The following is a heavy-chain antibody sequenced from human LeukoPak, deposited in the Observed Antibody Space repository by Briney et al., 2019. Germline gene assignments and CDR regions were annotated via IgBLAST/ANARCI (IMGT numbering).Heavy chain of an antibody. Sequence: GGSLRLSCAASGFTFSSYAMSWVRQAPGKGLEWVSAISGSGGSTYYADSVKGRFTISRDNSKNTLYLQMNSLRAEDTAVHYCAPQRGSGWSVYWGQGTLVTVSS. CDR2: ISGSGGST. V-gene: IGHV3-23*01. CDR3: APQRGSGWSVY. J-gene: IGHJ4*02. D-gene: IGHD6-19*01. CDR1: GFTFSSYA.